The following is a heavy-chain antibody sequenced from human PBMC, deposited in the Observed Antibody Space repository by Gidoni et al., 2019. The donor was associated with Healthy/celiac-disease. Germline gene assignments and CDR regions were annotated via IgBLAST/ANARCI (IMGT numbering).Heavy chain of an antibody. CDR1: GGSISSSSYY. J-gene: IGHJ4*02. V-gene: IGHV4-39*01. D-gene: IGHD1-26*01. CDR2: IYYSGST. CDR3: ARQEGGYYFDY. Sequence: QLPLQESGPGLVKPSETLSLTCTVSGGSISSSSYYWGWIRQPPGKGLEWIGSIYYSGSTYYNPSLKSRVTISVDTSKNQLSLKLSSVTAADTAVYYCARQEGGYYFDYWGQGTLVTVSS.